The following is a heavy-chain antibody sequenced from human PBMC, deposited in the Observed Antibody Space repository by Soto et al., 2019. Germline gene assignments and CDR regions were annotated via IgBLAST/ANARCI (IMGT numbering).Heavy chain of an antibody. Sequence: KTSETLSLTCTVSGGSISSSSYYWGWIRQPPGKGLEWIGSIYYSGSTYYNPSLKSRVTISVDTSKNQFSLKLSSVTAADTAVYYCARDIIDGYYGSGSYPGDYWGQGTLVTVSS. V-gene: IGHV4-39*07. J-gene: IGHJ4*02. D-gene: IGHD3-10*01. CDR3: ARDIIDGYYGSGSYPGDY. CDR1: GGSISSSSYY. CDR2: IYYSGST.